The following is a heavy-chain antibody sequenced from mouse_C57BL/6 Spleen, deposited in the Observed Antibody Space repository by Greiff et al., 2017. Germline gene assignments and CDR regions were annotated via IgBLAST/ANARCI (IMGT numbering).Heavy chain of an antibody. D-gene: IGHD2-1*01. CDR3: ARSRNLYYYAMDY. Sequence: VQGVESGPGLVQPSQSLSITCTVSGFSLTSYGVHWVRQSPGKGLEWLGVIWSGGSTDYNAAFISRLSISKDNSKSQVFFKMNSLQADDTAIYYCARSRNLYYYAMDYWGQGTSVTVSS. V-gene: IGHV2-2*01. CDR2: IWSGGST. CDR1: GFSLTSYG. J-gene: IGHJ4*01.